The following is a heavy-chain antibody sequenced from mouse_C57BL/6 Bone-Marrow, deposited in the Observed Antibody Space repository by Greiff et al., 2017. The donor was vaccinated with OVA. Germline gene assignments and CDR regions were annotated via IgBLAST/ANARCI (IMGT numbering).Heavy chain of an antibody. Sequence: EVQLQQSGGGLVKPGGSLKLSCAASGFTFSSYAMSWVRQTPEKRLEWVATISDGGSYTYYPDNVKGRFTISRDNAKNNLYLQMSHLKSEDTAMYYCARGGIYYGPWFAYWGQGTLVTVSA. J-gene: IGHJ3*01. CDR1: GFTFSSYA. V-gene: IGHV5-4*01. D-gene: IGHD2-1*01. CDR2: ISDGGSYT. CDR3: ARGGIYYGPWFAY.